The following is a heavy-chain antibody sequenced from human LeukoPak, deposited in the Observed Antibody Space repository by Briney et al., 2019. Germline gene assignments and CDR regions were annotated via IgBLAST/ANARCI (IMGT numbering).Heavy chain of an antibody. CDR2: IIPIFGTA. CDR1: GGTFSSYA. CDR3: ATHTGGIVGASRSRAWFDP. V-gene: IGHV1-69*05. D-gene: IGHD1-26*01. Sequence: GASVKVSCKASGGTFSSYAISWVRQAPGQGLEWMGGIIPIFGTANYAQKFQGRVTITTDESTSTAYMELSSLRSEDTAVYYCATHTGGIVGASRSRAWFDPWGQGTLVTVSS. J-gene: IGHJ5*02.